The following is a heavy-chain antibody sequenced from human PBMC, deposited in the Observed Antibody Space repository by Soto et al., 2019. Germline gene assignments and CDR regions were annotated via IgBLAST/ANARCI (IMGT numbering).Heavy chain of an antibody. CDR3: ARGRGSDYDYIWGSYRSYYFDY. D-gene: IGHD3-16*02. CDR2: INHSGST. Sequence: LETLSLTCAVYGGSFSGYYWSWIRQPPGKGLEWIGEINHSGSTNYNPSLKSRVTISVDTSKNQFSLKLSSVTAADTAVYYCARGRGSDYDYIWGSYRSYYFDYWGQGTLVTVSS. J-gene: IGHJ4*02. CDR1: GGSFSGYY. V-gene: IGHV4-34*01.